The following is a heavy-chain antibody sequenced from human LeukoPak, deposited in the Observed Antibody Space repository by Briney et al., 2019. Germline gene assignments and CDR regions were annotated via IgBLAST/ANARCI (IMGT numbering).Heavy chain of an antibody. CDR3: AKAPRSSSWDWFDP. CDR1: GFTVSSNY. CDR2: ISDSGAST. D-gene: IGHD6-13*01. V-gene: IGHV3-23*01. Sequence: GGSLRLSCAASGFTVSSNYMSWVRQAPGKGLGWVSAISDSGASTYYADSVKGRFTISRDNSKNTLYLQMNSLRAEDTAVYYCAKAPRSSSWDWFDPWGQGTLVNVSS. J-gene: IGHJ5*02.